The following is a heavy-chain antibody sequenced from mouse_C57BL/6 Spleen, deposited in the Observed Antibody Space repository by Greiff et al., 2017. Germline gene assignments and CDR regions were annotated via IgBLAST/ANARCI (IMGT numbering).Heavy chain of an antibody. CDR3: APLLTTGVAHWYFDV. CDR2: IDPANGNT. CDR1: GFNIKNTY. Sequence: EVKLQQSVAELVRPGASVKLSCTASGFNIKNTYMHWVKQRPEQGLEWIGRIDPANGNTKYAPKFQGKATITADTASNTAYLQLSSLTSEDTAIYYCAPLLTTGVAHWYFDVWGTGTTVTVSS. V-gene: IGHV14-3*01. D-gene: IGHD1-1*01. J-gene: IGHJ1*03.